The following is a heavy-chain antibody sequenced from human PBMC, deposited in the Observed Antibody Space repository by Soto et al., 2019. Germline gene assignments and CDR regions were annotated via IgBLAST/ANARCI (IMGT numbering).Heavy chain of an antibody. J-gene: IGHJ6*02. V-gene: IGHV1-46*01. Sequence: ASVKVSCKASGYTFTSYYMHWVRQAPGQGLEWMGIINPSGGSTSYAQKFQGRVTMTRDTSTSTVYMELSSLRSGDTAVYFCARSLLDEYSSSLRPAYYCIDVRGQGTTVTVSS. D-gene: IGHD2-2*01. CDR3: ARSLLDEYSSSLRPAYYCIDV. CDR2: INPSGGST. CDR1: GYTFTSYY.